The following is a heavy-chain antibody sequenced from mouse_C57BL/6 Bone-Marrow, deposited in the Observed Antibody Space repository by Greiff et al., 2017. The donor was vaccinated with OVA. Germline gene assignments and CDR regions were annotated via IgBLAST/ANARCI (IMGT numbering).Heavy chain of an antibody. J-gene: IGHJ2*01. Sequence: QVQLQQPGAELVKPGASVKLSCKASGYTFTSYWMQWVKQRHGQGLEWIGEIDPSDSYTNYNQKFKGKATLTVDTSSSTAYMQLSSLTSEDSAVYYCAREVYYGSSLYYFDYWGQGTTLTVSS. D-gene: IGHD1-1*01. V-gene: IGHV1-50*01. CDR3: AREVYYGSSLYYFDY. CDR2: IDPSDSYT. CDR1: GYTFTSYW.